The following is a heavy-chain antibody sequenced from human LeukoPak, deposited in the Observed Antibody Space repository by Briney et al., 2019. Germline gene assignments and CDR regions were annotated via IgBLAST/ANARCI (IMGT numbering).Heavy chain of an antibody. V-gene: IGHV3-21*01. CDR3: ARYSGTYRDS. CDR1: GFTFSSSN. Sequence: GGSLRLSCAASGFTFSSSNMNWVRQASGKGLEWVSSISSGSSYIFYADSVKGRFTISRDNAKNSLYLQMNSLRAEDTAVYYCARYSGTYRDSWGQGTPVTVSS. CDR2: ISSGSSYI. J-gene: IGHJ4*02. D-gene: IGHD1-26*01.